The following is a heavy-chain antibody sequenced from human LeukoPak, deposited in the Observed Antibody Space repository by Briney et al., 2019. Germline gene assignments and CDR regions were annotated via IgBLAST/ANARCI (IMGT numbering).Heavy chain of an antibody. D-gene: IGHD3-10*01. Sequence: SGGSLRPSCAASGFTFSSYAMSWVRQAPGKGLEWVSAISGSGGSTYYADSVKGRFTISRNNAKNSLYLQMNSLRAEDTAVYYCASPVLLIRGVTVDYWGQGTLVTVSS. CDR1: GFTFSSYA. CDR3: ASPVLLIRGVTVDY. V-gene: IGHV3-23*01. J-gene: IGHJ4*02. CDR2: ISGSGGST.